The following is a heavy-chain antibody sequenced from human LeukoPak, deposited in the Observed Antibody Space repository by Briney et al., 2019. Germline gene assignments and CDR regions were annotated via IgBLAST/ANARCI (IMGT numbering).Heavy chain of an antibody. CDR1: GYTFTSYG. Sequence: GASVKVSCKASGYTFTSYGISWVRQAPGQGLEWMGWINPNSGGTNYAQKFQGRVTMTRDTSISTAYMELSRLRSDDTAVYYCASGTMVRGVIFWFDPWGQGTLVTVSS. D-gene: IGHD3-10*01. V-gene: IGHV1-2*02. CDR2: INPNSGGT. CDR3: ASGTMVRGVIFWFDP. J-gene: IGHJ5*02.